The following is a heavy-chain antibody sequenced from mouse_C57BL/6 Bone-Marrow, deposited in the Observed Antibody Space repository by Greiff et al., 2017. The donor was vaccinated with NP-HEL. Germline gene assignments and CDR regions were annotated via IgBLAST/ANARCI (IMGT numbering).Heavy chain of an antibody. J-gene: IGHJ2*01. D-gene: IGHD1-1*01. Sequence: QVQLQQSGAELVRPGASVTLSCKASGYTFTDYEMHWVKQTPVHGLEWIGAIDPETGGTAYNQKFKGKAILTADKSSSTAYMELRSLTSEDSAVYYCTRDYGTTEVNLDYWGQGTTLTVSS. V-gene: IGHV1-15*01. CDR3: TRDYGTTEVNLDY. CDR1: GYTFTDYE. CDR2: IDPETGGT.